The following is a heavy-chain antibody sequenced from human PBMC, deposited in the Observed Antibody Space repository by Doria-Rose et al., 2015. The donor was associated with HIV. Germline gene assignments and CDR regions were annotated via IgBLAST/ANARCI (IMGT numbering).Heavy chain of an antibody. V-gene: IGHV3-30*03. CDR3: ARIHVSGNRLGPGCDC. J-gene: IGHJ4*02. D-gene: IGHD6-19*01. CDR1: FSDYG. Sequence: FSDYGMHWVRQAPGKGLEWVAVISYDGRNAYYADSVKGRFTVSRDNSRNTLFLQMNSLTSDDAAVYYCARIHVSGNRLGPGCDCWGQGTLVTVSS. CDR2: ISYDGRNA.